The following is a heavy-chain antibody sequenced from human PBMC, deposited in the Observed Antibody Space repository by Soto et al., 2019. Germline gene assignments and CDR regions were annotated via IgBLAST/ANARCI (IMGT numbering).Heavy chain of an antibody. D-gene: IGHD3-22*01. CDR1: GFTFDDYA. CDR3: AKAKTYDRADAFDI. Sequence: PGGSLRLSCAASGFTFDDYAMHWVRQAPGKGLEWVSGISWNSGSIGYADSVKGRFTISRDNAKNSLYLQMNSLRAEDTALYYCAKAKTYDRADAFDICGQGTMVTV. J-gene: IGHJ3*02. V-gene: IGHV3-9*01. CDR2: ISWNSGSI.